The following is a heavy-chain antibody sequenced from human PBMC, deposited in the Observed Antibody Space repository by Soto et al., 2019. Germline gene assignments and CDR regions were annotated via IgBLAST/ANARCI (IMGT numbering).Heavy chain of an antibody. Sequence: EVQLVESGGGLVQPGGSLRLSCAASGFTFSSYWMHWVRQAPGMGLVWVSRINSDGSSTSYADSVKGRFTISRDNAKNTLYLQMNSLRAEDTAVYYCARDEWIDRGMDVWGQGTTVTVSS. CDR1: GFTFSSYW. D-gene: IGHD3-22*01. CDR3: ARDEWIDRGMDV. V-gene: IGHV3-74*01. CDR2: INSDGSST. J-gene: IGHJ6*02.